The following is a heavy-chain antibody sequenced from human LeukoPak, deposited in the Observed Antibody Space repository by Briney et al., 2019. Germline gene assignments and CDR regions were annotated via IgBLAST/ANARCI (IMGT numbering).Heavy chain of an antibody. Sequence: PGGSLRLSCAASGFTFSSYAMSWVRQAPGKGLEWVSAISGSGGSTYYADSVKGRFTISRDNSKNTLYLQMNSLRAEDTSLYYYAKAYDILTGYYPFDYWGQGTLVTVSS. J-gene: IGHJ4*02. CDR1: GFTFSSYA. CDR2: ISGSGGST. D-gene: IGHD3-9*01. V-gene: IGHV3-23*01. CDR3: AKAYDILTGYYPFDY.